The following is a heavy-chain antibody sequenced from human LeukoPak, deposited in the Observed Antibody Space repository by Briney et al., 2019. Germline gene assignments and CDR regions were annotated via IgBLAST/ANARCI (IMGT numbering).Heavy chain of an antibody. V-gene: IGHV1-69*13. J-gene: IGHJ4*02. Sequence: SVKVSCKASGGTFSSYAISWVRQAPGQGLEWMGGIIPIFGTANYAQKFQGRVTITADESTSTAYMELSSLRSEDTAVYYCARLITVAGTKDYWGQGTLVTVSS. D-gene: IGHD6-19*01. CDR3: ARLITVAGTKDY. CDR2: IIPIFGTA. CDR1: GGTFSSYA.